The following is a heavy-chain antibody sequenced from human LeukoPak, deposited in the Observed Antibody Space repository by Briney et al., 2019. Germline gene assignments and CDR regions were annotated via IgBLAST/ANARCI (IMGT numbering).Heavy chain of an antibody. D-gene: IGHD2-2*01. CDR3: ARLAPNCSSTSCQRRPFDY. CDR1: GGSISSYY. J-gene: IGHJ4*02. Sequence: SETLSLTCTVSGGSISSYYWSWIRQPARKGLEWIGRIYISGTTNYNPSLKSRVTISVDTSKNQFSLKLSSVTAADTAVYYCARLAPNCSSTSCQRRPFDYWGQGTLVTVSS. CDR2: IYISGTT. V-gene: IGHV4-4*07.